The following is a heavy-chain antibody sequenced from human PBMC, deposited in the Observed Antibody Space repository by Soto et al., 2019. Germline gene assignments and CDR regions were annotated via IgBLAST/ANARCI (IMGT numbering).Heavy chain of an antibody. J-gene: IGHJ4*02. Sequence: GGSLRLSCAASGFTFSSYAMSWVRQAPGKGLEWVSAISGSGGSTYYADSVKGRFTISRDNSKNTLYLQMNSLRAEDMAVYYCAKSPMDDYGDSNFDYWGQGTLVTVSS. CDR1: GFTFSSYA. CDR3: AKSPMDDYGDSNFDY. CDR2: ISGSGGST. D-gene: IGHD4-17*01. V-gene: IGHV3-23*01.